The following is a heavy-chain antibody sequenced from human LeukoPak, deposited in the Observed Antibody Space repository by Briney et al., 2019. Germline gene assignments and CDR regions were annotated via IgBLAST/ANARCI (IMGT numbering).Heavy chain of an antibody. CDR1: GGSFSGYY. CDR2: INHSGST. V-gene: IGHV4-34*01. CDR3: ARCYRRRPGILDY. D-gene: IGHD2-2*02. J-gene: IGHJ4*02. Sequence: SETLSLTCAVYGGSFSGYYWSWIRQPPGKGLEWIGEINHSGSTNYNPSLKSRVTISVDTSKDQFSLKLSSVTAADTAVYYCARCYRRRPGILDYWGQGTLVTVSS.